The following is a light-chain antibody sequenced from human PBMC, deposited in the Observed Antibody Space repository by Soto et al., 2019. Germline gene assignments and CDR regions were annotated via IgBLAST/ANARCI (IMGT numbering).Light chain of an antibody. CDR3: QQRARWPWT. J-gene: IGKJ1*01. Sequence: EIVVTQSPATLSVSQGERATLSCRASQSVSSNLAWYQQKPGQAPRLLIYGASTRATGIPVRFSGSGSGTDFTLTISSLEPEDFAVYYCQQRARWPWTFGQGTKV. V-gene: IGKV3-15*01. CDR2: GAS. CDR1: QSVSSN.